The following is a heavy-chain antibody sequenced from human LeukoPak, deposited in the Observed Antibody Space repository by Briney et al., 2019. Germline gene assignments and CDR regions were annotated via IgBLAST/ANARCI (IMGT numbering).Heavy chain of an antibody. D-gene: IGHD2-21*01. V-gene: IGHV1-2*02. CDR1: GYTFTGYY. CDR3: ARAGYCGSNCYYYFDY. Sequence: ASVKVSCKASGYTFTGYYIHWVRQAPGQGLEWMGWINPNSGGTYYAQNFQGRVTMTRDTSISTAYMELSSLTSDDTAVYSCARAGYCGSNCYYYFDYWGQGTLVTVSS. J-gene: IGHJ4*02. CDR2: INPNSGGT.